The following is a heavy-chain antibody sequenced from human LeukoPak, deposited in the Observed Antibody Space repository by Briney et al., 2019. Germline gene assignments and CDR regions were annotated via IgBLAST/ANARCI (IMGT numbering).Heavy chain of an antibody. V-gene: IGHV5-51*01. CDR1: GYSFTSYW. CDR2: IYPGDSDT. D-gene: IGHD1-26*01. J-gene: IGHJ4*02. CDR3: ARRYRGRWELPHSYFDY. Sequence: GESLKISCKGSGYSFTSYWIGWVRPMPGKGLEWMGIIYPGDSDTRYSPSFQGQVTISADKSISTAYLQWSSLKASDTAMYYCARRYRGRWELPHSYFDYWGQGTLVTVSS.